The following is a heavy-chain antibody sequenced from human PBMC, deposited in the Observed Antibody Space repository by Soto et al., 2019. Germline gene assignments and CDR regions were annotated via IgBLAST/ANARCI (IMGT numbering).Heavy chain of an antibody. D-gene: IGHD1-1*01. CDR2: ISAYNGNT. J-gene: IGHJ4*02. CDR1: GYTFITYG. CDR3: ARGTYKDF. V-gene: IGHV1-18*01. Sequence: QVQLVQSGAEVKKPGASVKVFCKASGYTFITYGINWVRQAPGQGLEWMAWISAYNGNTYYAQNFQGRVTITTDTSTSTAYMELRSLRSDDTAIYYCARGTYKDFWGQGTLVTVSS.